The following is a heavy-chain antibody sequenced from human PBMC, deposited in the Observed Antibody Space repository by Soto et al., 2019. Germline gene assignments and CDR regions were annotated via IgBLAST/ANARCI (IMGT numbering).Heavy chain of an antibody. CDR2: ISGSGGST. CDR3: AKAIREYSYGWEAFDI. D-gene: IGHD5-18*01. CDR1: GFTFSSYA. Sequence: EVQVLESGGGLVQPGGSLRLSCAASGFTFSSYAMSWVRQAPGKGLEWVSAISGSGGSTYYADSVKGRFTISRDNSQNALYLQVNSLTAEDTAVYFCAKAIREYSYGWEAFDIWGQGTMVTVSS. V-gene: IGHV3-23*01. J-gene: IGHJ3*02.